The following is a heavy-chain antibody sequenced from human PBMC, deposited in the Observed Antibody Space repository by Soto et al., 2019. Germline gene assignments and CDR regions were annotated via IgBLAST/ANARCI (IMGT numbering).Heavy chain of an antibody. CDR3: ARGTTVETVNC. Sequence: QVQLVQSGAEVKKPGASVKVSCKASGYTFTSYGISWVRQAPGQGLEWMGWISAYNGNTNYAQKLRGRVTMTTDTSTCTAYMELRSVRSDATAVYYCARGTTVETVNCWGQGTLVTVSS. D-gene: IGHD4-17*01. V-gene: IGHV1-18*01. CDR1: GYTFTSYG. CDR2: ISAYNGNT. J-gene: IGHJ4*02.